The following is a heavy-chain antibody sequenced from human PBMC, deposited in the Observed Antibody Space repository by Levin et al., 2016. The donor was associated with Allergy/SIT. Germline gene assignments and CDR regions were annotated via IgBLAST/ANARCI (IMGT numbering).Heavy chain of an antibody. V-gene: IGHV3-23*01. J-gene: IGHJ6*02. CDR1: GFAFNNYA. CDR2: ISGTGGNT. CDR3: AKQKWDVVLPAANYFDYGMDV. D-gene: IGHD2-2*01. Sequence: GGSLRLSCAASGFAFNNYAMSWVRQAPGKGLEWVSGISGTGGNTDDAESVKGRFTISRDNSKNTLYLQMNTLRAEDTAVYYCAKQKWDVVLPAANYFDYGMDVWGQGTTVTVSS.